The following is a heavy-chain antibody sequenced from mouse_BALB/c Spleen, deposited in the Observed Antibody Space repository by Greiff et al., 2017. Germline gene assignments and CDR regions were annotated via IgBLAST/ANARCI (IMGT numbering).Heavy chain of an antibody. D-gene: IGHD2-4*01. CDR3: VRVYYDPGGFSY. J-gene: IGHJ3*01. CDR2: IRSKSNNYAT. CDR1: GFTFNTNA. V-gene: IGHV10S3*01. Sequence: EAGGGLVQPKGSLKLSCAASGFTFNTNAMNWVRQAPGKGLEWVARIRSKSNNYATYYADSVKDRFTISRDDSQSMLYLQMNNLKTEDTAMYYCVRVYYDPGGFSYWGQGTLVTVSA.